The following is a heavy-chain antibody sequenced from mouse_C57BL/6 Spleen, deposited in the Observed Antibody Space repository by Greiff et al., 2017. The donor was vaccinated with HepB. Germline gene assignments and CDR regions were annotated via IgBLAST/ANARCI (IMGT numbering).Heavy chain of an antibody. Sequence: VQLQQSGPELVKPGASVKISCKASGYAFSSSWMNWVKQRPGKGLEWIGRIYPGDGDTNYNGKFKGKATLTADKSSSTAYMQLSSLTSEDSAVYFCARITTVVAEYFDVWGTGTTVTVSS. CDR2: IYPGDGDT. CDR1: GYAFSSSW. V-gene: IGHV1-82*01. D-gene: IGHD1-1*01. J-gene: IGHJ1*03. CDR3: ARITTVVAEYFDV.